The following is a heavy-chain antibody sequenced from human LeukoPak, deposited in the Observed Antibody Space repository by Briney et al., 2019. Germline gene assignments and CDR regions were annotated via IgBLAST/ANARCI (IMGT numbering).Heavy chain of an antibody. CDR3: TRDLLPAAMLGY. CDR1: GFTVSSNY. V-gene: IGHV3-53*01. Sequence: GGSLRLSCAASGFTVSSNYMSWVRQAPGKGLEWVSVIYSGGSTYYADSVKGRFTISRDNSKNTLYLQMNSLRAEDTAVYYCTRDLLPAAMLGYWGQGTLVTVSS. J-gene: IGHJ4*02. CDR2: IYSGGST. D-gene: IGHD2-2*01.